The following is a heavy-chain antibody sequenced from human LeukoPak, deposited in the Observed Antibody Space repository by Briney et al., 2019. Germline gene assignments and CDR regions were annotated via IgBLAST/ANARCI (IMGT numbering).Heavy chain of an antibody. CDR2: IKQDGSEK. J-gene: IGHJ4*02. V-gene: IGHV3-7*01. D-gene: IGHD3-10*01. CDR3: AREYPMGLFDY. CDR1: GFTFSSYW. Sequence: GGSLRLSCAASGFTFSSYWMSWVRQAPGKGLEWVANIKQDGSEKYYVDSVKGRFTISRDNAKDSLYLQMNSLRAEDTAVYYCAREYPMGLFDYWGQGTLVTVSS.